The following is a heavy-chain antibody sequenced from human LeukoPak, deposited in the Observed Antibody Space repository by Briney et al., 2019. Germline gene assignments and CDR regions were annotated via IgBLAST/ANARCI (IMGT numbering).Heavy chain of an antibody. CDR2: IYHSGCT. CDR3: ARPKIGYSYVDAFDI. J-gene: IGHJ3*02. Sequence: SETLSLTCAVSGYSISSGYYWGWIRQPPGKGLEWIGSIYHSGCTYYNPSLKSRVTISVDTSKNQFSLKLSSVTAADTAVYYCARPKIGYSYVDAFDIWGQGTMVTVSS. CDR1: GYSISSGYY. V-gene: IGHV4-38-2*01. D-gene: IGHD5-18*01.